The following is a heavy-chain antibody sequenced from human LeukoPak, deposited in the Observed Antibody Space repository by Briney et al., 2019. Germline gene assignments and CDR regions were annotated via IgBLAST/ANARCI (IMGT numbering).Heavy chain of an antibody. CDR1: GGSVSSGDYY. Sequence: PSETLSLTCTVSGGSVSSGDYYWSWMRQPPGKGLQWIGYIFHSGSTNYSPSLETRVTMSVDTSKKQFSLRLRFVTTADTAIYYCARGTVGAPPDYWGQGTLVTVSS. J-gene: IGHJ4*02. CDR2: IFHSGST. D-gene: IGHD1-26*01. V-gene: IGHV4-61*08. CDR3: ARGTVGAPPDY.